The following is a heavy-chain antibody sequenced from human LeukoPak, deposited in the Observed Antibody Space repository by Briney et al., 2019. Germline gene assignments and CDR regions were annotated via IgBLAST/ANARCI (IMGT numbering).Heavy chain of an antibody. V-gene: IGHV3-73*01. CDR1: GFTFSGSA. J-gene: IGHJ4*02. CDR2: IRSKANSYAT. CDR3: TRAGDDYVWEDFDY. D-gene: IGHD3-16*01. Sequence: GGSLRLSCAASGFTFSGSAMLWVRQASGKGLEWVGRIRSKANSYATAYAASVKGRFTISRDDSKNTAYLQMNSLKTEDTAVYYCTRAGDDYVWEDFDYWGQGTLVTVSS.